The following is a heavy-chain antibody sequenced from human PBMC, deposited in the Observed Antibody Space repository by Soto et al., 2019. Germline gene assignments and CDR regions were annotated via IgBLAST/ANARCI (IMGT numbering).Heavy chain of an antibody. Sequence: EVQLVESGGELVQPGGSLRLSCAASGFTFNNYWMHWVRQAPGKGLVWVSRINTAGRRTTYADSVKGRFTISRDNAKNTLYLQMDSLRDEDTAAYYCAKVATGRYNWFDPWGQGTLVTVSS. V-gene: IGHV3-74*01. CDR1: GFTFNNYW. CDR2: INTAGRRT. CDR3: AKVATGRYNWFDP. D-gene: IGHD1-1*01. J-gene: IGHJ5*02.